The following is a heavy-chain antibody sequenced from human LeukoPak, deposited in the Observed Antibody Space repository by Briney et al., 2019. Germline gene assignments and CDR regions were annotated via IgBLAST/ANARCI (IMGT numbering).Heavy chain of an antibody. CDR3: ARHDGSGRRIALDY. V-gene: IGHV4-39*01. J-gene: IGHJ4*02. CDR1: GGSISSSTYY. CDR2: IYRDGRS. D-gene: IGHD6-19*01. Sequence: KPSETLSLTCTVSGGSISSSTYYGGWIRQPPGKGLEWIGSIYRDGRSQYNPSLKSRVTMSVDTSKNQFSVKLSSGTAADTAVYYCARHDGSGRRIALDYWGQGTLVTVSS.